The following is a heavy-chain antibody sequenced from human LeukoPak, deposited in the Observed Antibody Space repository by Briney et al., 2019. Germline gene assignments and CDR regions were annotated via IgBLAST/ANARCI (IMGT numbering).Heavy chain of an antibody. V-gene: IGHV3-30*02. D-gene: IGHD1-1*01. J-gene: IGHJ4*02. CDR1: GFNFNNYD. Sequence: GGSLTLSCVASGFNFNNYDLHWVRQAPGKGLEWVAFIKFHGHETFYADSVEGRFTFSRDNSRNTVHLQMNSLRSEDTAVYYCAREAPICRNADCRTGFDYWGQGTLVAVSS. CDR3: AREAPICRNADCRTGFDY. CDR2: IKFHGHET.